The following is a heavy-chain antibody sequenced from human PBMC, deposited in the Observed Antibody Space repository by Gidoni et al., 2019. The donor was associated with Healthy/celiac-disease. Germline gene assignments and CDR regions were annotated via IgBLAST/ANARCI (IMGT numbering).Heavy chain of an antibody. V-gene: IGHV4-34*01. CDR1: GGSFSGYY. D-gene: IGHD6-13*01. J-gene: IGHJ4*02. Sequence: QVQLQQWGAGLLKPSETLSLTCAVYGGSFSGYYWSWIRQPPGKGLEWIGEINHSGSTNYNPSLKSRVTISVDTSKNQFSLKLSSVTAADTAVYYCARGRVGAAAGPVGDYWGQGTLVTVSS. CDR3: ARGRVGAAAGPVGDY. CDR2: INHSGST.